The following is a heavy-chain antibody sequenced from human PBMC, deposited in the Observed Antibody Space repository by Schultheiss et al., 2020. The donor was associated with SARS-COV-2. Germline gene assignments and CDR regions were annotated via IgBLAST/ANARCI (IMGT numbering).Heavy chain of an antibody. V-gene: IGHV4-59*08. J-gene: IGHJ4*02. CDR1: GGSISSYY. Sequence: SETLSLTCTVSGGSISSYYWNWIRQPPGKGLEWIGYIYYSGSTNYNPSLKSRVTISVDTSKNQFSLKLSSVTAADTAVYYCARRARIVGATANYYFDYWGQGTLVTVSS. CDR2: IYYSGST. CDR3: ARRARIVGATANYYFDY. D-gene: IGHD1-26*01.